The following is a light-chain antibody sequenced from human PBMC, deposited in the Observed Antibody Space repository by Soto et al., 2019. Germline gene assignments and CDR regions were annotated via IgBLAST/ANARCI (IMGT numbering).Light chain of an antibody. J-gene: IGKJ5*01. Sequence: EIVLTHSLRALSLSPEVRATPSSTVWDCVSSNYLAWYHQKPGQAPRLLIYGTSSRATGIPDRFSGSGSGTDFTLTISRLEPEDFAVYYCQQHGSSPSTFGQGTRLEIK. CDR3: QQHGSSPST. V-gene: IGKV3-20*01. CDR1: DCVSSNY. CDR2: GTS.